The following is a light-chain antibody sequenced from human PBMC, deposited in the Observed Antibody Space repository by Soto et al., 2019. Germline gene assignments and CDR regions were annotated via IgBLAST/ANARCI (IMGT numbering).Light chain of an antibody. J-gene: IGKJ5*01. CDR1: QSVTSH. CDR2: DAS. V-gene: IGKV3-11*01. Sequence: EIVLTQSPATLSLSPGERATLSCRASQSVTSHLAWYQQKPGQAPRLLIYDASNRATGTPARFSGSGSGTDFTLTISSLEPEDFAVYYCQQRYNWPPITVGQGTRLESK. CDR3: QQRYNWPPIT.